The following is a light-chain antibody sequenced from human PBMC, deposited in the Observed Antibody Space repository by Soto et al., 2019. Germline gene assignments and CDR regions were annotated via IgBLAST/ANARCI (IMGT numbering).Light chain of an antibody. CDR3: QLSDSSLT. Sequence: DIQTTQSPSSLSASVGDRVAITCRASHNMNTYLNWYQQRPGKAPRLLIYAASSVQGGVPSRFSGSGSGTDFTLAISSLQPEDFATYYCQLSDSSLTFGQGTRLEI. CDR2: AAS. V-gene: IGKV1-39*01. CDR1: HNMNTY. J-gene: IGKJ5*01.